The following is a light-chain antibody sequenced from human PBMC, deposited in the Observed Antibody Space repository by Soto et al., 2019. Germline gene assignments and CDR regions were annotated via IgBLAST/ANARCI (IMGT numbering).Light chain of an antibody. J-gene: IGKJ1*01. CDR2: GAS. CDR1: QSVSSN. CDR3: QQYNNWPPMA. V-gene: IGKV3-15*01. Sequence: EIVMTQSPATLSVSPGERATLSCRASQSVSSNLAWYQQKPGQAPRLLIYGASTRATGIPARFSGSGSGTEFTLTISSLQSEDFAVYCCQQYNNWPPMAFGQGTKVELK.